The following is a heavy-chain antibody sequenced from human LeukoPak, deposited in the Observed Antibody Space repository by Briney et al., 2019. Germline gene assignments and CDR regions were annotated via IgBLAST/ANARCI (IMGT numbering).Heavy chain of an antibody. V-gene: IGHV1-2*02. Sequence: GASVKVSCKASGYTFTGYYMHWVRQAPGQGLEWMGWINPNSGGINYAQKFQGRVTMTRDTSISTAYMELSRLRSDDTAVYYCARDRITMVRGANNWFDPWGQGTLVTVSS. J-gene: IGHJ5*02. D-gene: IGHD3-10*01. CDR1: GYTFTGYY. CDR3: ARDRITMVRGANNWFDP. CDR2: INPNSGGI.